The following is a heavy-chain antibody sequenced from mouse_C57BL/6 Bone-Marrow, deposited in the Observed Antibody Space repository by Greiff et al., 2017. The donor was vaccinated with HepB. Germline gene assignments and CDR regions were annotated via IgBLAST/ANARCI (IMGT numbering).Heavy chain of an antibody. J-gene: IGHJ2*01. CDR3: ARVAGSSYSFDY. Sequence: EVKLMESEGGLVQPGSSMKLSCTASGFTFSDYYMAWVRQVPEKGLEWVANINYDGSSTYYLDSLKSRFIISRDNAKNILYLQMSSLKSEDTATYYCARVAGSSYSFDYWGQGTTLTVSS. V-gene: IGHV5-16*01. CDR2: INYDGSST. CDR1: GFTFSDYY. D-gene: IGHD1-1*01.